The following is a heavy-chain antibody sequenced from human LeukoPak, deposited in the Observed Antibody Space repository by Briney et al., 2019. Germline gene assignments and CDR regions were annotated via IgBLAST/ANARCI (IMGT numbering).Heavy chain of an antibody. Sequence: QPGGSLRLSCAASGFTFSSYAMSWVRQAPGKGLEWVSAISGSGGSTYYADSVKGRFTISRDNSKNTLYLQMNSLRAEDTAVYYCAKDPYCSSTSCYAFNQRPSSNWFDPWGQGTLVTVSS. CDR3: AKDPYCSSTSCYAFNQRPSSNWFDP. J-gene: IGHJ5*02. CDR2: ISGSGGST. V-gene: IGHV3-23*01. CDR1: GFTFSSYA. D-gene: IGHD2-2*01.